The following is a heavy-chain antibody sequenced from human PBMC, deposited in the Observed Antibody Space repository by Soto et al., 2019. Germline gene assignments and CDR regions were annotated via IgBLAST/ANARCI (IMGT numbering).Heavy chain of an antibody. V-gene: IGHV4-4*07. CDR1: GGSINTFY. CDR2: IFSSGST. CDR3: AREGSYSAYNFAHGIQLWSFDF. Sequence: PSESLSLTGTVSGGSINTFYWIWVRQPAGKGLEWIGRIFSSGSTSFNPSLESRVAMSVDASKNHFSLNLSSVTAADMAVYYCAREGSYSAYNFAHGIQLWSFDFWGQGALVTVSS. J-gene: IGHJ4*02. D-gene: IGHD5-12*01.